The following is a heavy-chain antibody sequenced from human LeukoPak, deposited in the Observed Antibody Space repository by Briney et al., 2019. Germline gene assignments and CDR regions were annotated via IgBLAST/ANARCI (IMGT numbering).Heavy chain of an antibody. CDR2: ISAYNGNT. CDR1: GYTFTSYG. CDR3: ARDEDSSGRAYYYYYGMDV. Sequence: ASVKVSCKASGYTFTSYGISWVRQAPGQGLEWMGWISAYNGNTNYAQKLQGRVTMTTDTSTSTAYMELRSLRSDDTAVYHCARDEDSSGRAYYYYYGMDVWGQGTTVTVSS. V-gene: IGHV1-18*01. D-gene: IGHD3-22*01. J-gene: IGHJ6*02.